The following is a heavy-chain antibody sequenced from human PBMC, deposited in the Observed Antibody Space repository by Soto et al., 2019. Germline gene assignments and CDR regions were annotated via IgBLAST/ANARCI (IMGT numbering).Heavy chain of an antibody. CDR3: ARSKKRGDYYFDY. J-gene: IGHJ4*02. Sequence: GGSLRLSCAASGFTVSSNYMSWVRQAPGKGLEWVSVIYSGGSTYYADSVKGRFTISRDNSKNTLYLQMNSLRAEDTAVYYCARSKKRGDYYFDYWGQGTLVTVSS. V-gene: IGHV3-66*01. D-gene: IGHD4-17*01. CDR1: GFTVSSNY. CDR2: IYSGGST.